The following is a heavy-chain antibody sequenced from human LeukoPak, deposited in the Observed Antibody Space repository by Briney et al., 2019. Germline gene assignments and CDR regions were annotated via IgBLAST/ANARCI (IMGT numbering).Heavy chain of an antibody. V-gene: IGHV3-49*04. CDR1: GFTFGDYA. D-gene: IGHD3-22*01. CDR3: TRDSGDSSGYYILFDY. Sequence: GGSLRLSCTASGFTFGDYAMSWVRQAPGKGLEWVGFIRSKAYGGTTEYAASVKGRFTIPRDDSKSIAYLQMNSLKTEDTAVYYCTRDSGDSSGYYILFDYWGQGTLVTVSS. CDR2: IRSKAYGGTT. J-gene: IGHJ4*02.